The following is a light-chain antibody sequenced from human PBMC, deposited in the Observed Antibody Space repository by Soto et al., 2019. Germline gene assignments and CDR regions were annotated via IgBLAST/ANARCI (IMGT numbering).Light chain of an antibody. J-gene: IGKJ2*01. CDR3: QQSYSTPPYT. V-gene: IGKV3-20*01. CDR1: QSVSSSY. Sequence: EIVLTQSPCTLSFSPVERSTLSCRASQSVSSSYLAWYQQKPGQAPRLLIYGTSSRATGIPDRFSGSGSGTDFTLTISSLQPEDFATYYCQQSYSTPPYTFGQGTKVDIK. CDR2: GTS.